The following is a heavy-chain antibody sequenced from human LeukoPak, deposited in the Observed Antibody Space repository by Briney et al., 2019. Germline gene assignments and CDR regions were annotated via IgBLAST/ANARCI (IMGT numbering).Heavy chain of an antibody. Sequence: SETLSLTCTVSGGSISSSSSYWGWIRQPPGKGLEWIGSIYYSGSTYYNPSLKSRVTISVDTSKNQFSLKLSSVTAADTAVYYCASGYSSSWLPLDGMDVWGQGTTVTVSS. V-gene: IGHV4-39*01. CDR1: GGSISSSSSY. CDR2: IYYSGST. D-gene: IGHD6-13*01. J-gene: IGHJ6*02. CDR3: ASGYSSSWLPLDGMDV.